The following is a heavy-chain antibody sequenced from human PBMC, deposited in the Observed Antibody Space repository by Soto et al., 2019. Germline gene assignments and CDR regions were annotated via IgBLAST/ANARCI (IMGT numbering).Heavy chain of an antibody. CDR3: ARGRDNPTDY. Sequence: EVQLVESGGGLVKPGGSLRLSCAASGFTFSSYTIHWVRQAPGKGLEWVSSISSGGSDVYYAASVKGRVTISRDNAKNSLYLQMNSLRAEDTAVYYCARGRDNPTDYWGQGTLVTVSS. J-gene: IGHJ4*02. D-gene: IGHD1-1*01. V-gene: IGHV3-21*01. CDR1: GFTFSSYT. CDR2: ISSGGSDV.